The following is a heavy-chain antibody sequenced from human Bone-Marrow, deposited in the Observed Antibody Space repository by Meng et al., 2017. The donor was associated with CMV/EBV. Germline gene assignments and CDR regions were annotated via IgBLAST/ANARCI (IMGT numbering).Heavy chain of an antibody. CDR2: IKHDGSDK. D-gene: IGHD6-13*01. J-gene: IGHJ6*02. CDR3: VREDSSSSYHGMDV. Sequence: GESLKISCEASGFSFSNYWMSWVRQAPGRGLEWVANIKHDGSDKYYVDSVKGRFTISRDNAKNSLYLQMNSLRAEDTAVYYCVREDSSSSYHGMDVWGQGTTVTVSS. V-gene: IGHV3-7*01. CDR1: GFSFSNYW.